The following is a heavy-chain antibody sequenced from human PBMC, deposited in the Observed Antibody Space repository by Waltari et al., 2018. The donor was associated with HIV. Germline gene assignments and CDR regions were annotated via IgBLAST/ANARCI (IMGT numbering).Heavy chain of an antibody. Sequence: QVQLVQSGAEVKKPGSSVKVSCKASGGTFSSYAISWMRQAPEQGLEWMGGIIPIFDTSNYAQKFQGRVTITADESTSTAYMELSSLRSDDTAVYYCARELKQLSPQDYDSPPRGFDIWGQGTMVTVSS. D-gene: IGHD3-22*01. CDR1: GGTFSSYA. CDR3: ARELKQLSPQDYDSPPRGFDI. V-gene: IGHV1-69*12. CDR2: IIPIFDTS. J-gene: IGHJ3*02.